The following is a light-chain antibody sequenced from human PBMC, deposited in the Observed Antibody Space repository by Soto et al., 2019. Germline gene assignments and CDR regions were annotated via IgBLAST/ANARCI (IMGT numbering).Light chain of an antibody. CDR2: KAS. CDR3: QHYNSYSEA. CDR1: QSISSW. J-gene: IGKJ1*01. Sequence: DIQMTQSPSTRSAALGDRFTITCRASQSISSWLAWYQQKPGKAPKLLIYKASTLKSGVPSRFSGSGSGTEFTLTISSLQPDDFATYYCQHYNSYSEAFGQGTKVDIK. V-gene: IGKV1-5*03.